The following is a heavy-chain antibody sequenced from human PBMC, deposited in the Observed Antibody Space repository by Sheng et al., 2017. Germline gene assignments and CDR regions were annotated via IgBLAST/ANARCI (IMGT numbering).Heavy chain of an antibody. D-gene: IGHD3-10*01. CDR1: GFTFSSYW. Sequence: EVQLVESGGGLVQPGGSLRLSCAASGFTFSSYWMSWVRQAPGKGLEWVANIKQDGSEKYYVDSVKGRFTISRDNAKNSLYLQMNSLRAEDTAVYYCVRDQGYYGSGSYYNPRWGQGTLVTVSS. CDR2: IKQDGSEK. CDR3: VRDQGYYGSGSYYNPR. V-gene: IGHV3-7*01. J-gene: IGHJ4*02.